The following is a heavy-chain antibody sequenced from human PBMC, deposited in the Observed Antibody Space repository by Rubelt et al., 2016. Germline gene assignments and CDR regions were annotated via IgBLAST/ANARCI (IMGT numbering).Heavy chain of an antibody. D-gene: IGHD3-16*01. CDR1: GGSISSYY. CDR2: IYYSGSS. J-gene: IGHJ4*02. CDR3: ARQSRGFGVPIS. Sequence: QVQLQESGPGLVKPSETLSLTCTVPGGSISSYYCSWIRQPPGKGLEWIGYIYYSGSSNYNPSLKSRVIMSRDKSKNQFSLEPGTGTAAATAVYFCARQSRGFGVPISWGQGTLVTVSS. V-gene: IGHV4-59*08.